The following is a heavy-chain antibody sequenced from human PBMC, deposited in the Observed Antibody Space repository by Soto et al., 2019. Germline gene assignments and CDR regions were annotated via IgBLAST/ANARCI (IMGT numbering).Heavy chain of an antibody. V-gene: IGHV2-26*01. Sequence: QVTLKESGPVLVKPTETLTLTCTVSGFSLSNTRTGVSWIRQPPGKALEWLAHIFSNDDKSYNTSLKSRLTISKDTSKSQVVLTMTNMDPVDTATYYCARIRCRSTSCHIANWFDPWGQGSLVTVSS. D-gene: IGHD2-2*01. J-gene: IGHJ5*02. CDR1: GFSLSNTRTG. CDR2: IFSNDDK. CDR3: ARIRCRSTSCHIANWFDP.